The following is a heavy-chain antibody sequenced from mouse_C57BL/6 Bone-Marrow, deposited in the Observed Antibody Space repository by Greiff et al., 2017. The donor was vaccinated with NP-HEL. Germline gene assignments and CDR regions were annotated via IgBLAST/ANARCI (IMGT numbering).Heavy chain of an antibody. J-gene: IGHJ3*01. CDR3: TRFYYGSSWAWFAY. Sequence: EVQLQQSGTVLARPGASVKMSCKTSGYTFTSYWMHWVKQRPGQGLEWIGAIYPGNSDTSYNQKFKGKATLTAVTSASTAYLELSSLTNEDSAVYYCTRFYYGSSWAWFAYWGQGTLVTVSA. CDR1: GYTFTSYW. CDR2: IYPGNSDT. V-gene: IGHV1-5*01. D-gene: IGHD1-1*01.